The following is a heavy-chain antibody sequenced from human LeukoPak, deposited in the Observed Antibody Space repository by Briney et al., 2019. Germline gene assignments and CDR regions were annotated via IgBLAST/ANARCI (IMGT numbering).Heavy chain of an antibody. CDR3: ARDLGSLQYYYGMDV. CDR2: IGSSSSTI. Sequence: GGSLRLSCAASGFTFSSYSMNWVRQAPGKGLEWVSYIGSSSSTIYYADSVKGRFTISRDNAKNSLYLQMNSLRDEDTAVYYCARDLGSLQYYYGMDVWGQGTTVTVSS. V-gene: IGHV3-48*02. CDR1: GFTFSSYS. J-gene: IGHJ6*02. D-gene: IGHD3-10*01.